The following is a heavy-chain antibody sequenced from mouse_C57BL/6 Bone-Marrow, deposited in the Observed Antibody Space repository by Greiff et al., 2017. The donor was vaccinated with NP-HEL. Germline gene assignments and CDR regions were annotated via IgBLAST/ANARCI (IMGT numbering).Heavy chain of an antibody. Sequence: QVQLKQSGAELARPGASVKLSCKASGYTFTSYGISWVKQRTGQGLEWIGEIYPRSGNTYYNEKFKGKATLTADKSSSHEYMELRSLTSEDSAVYFCARGGLYYGYDGAWFAYWGQGTLVTVSA. CDR1: GYTFTSYG. CDR2: IYPRSGNT. J-gene: IGHJ3*01. V-gene: IGHV1-81*01. CDR3: ARGGLYYGYDGAWFAY. D-gene: IGHD2-2*01.